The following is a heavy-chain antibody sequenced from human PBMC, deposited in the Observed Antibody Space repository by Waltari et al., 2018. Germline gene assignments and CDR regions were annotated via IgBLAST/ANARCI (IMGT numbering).Heavy chain of an antibody. J-gene: IGHJ3*02. CDR2: IYYSVST. D-gene: IGHD6-13*01. V-gene: IGHV4-59*01. CDR3: ARDSSSSSSAYVAFDI. Sequence: QVQLQESGPGLVKPSETLSLTCTVSGGSISSYYWSWIRQPPGKGLEWIGYIYYSVSTNYHPALKSRVTRSVDTSKNQFSLKLSSVTAADTAVYYCARDSSSSSSAYVAFDIWGQGTMVTVSS. CDR1: GGSISSYY.